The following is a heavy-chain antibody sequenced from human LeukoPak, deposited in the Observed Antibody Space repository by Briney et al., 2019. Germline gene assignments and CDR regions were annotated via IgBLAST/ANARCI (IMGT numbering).Heavy chain of an antibody. V-gene: IGHV3-13*01. D-gene: IGHD4-17*01. CDR1: GFAFSSSD. CDR2: IGTAGDT. CDR3: ARLRSAAFDI. J-gene: IGHJ3*02. Sequence: GGSLRLSCAASGFAFSSSDLHWVRQATGKGLEWVSAIGTAGDTYYPGSVKGRFTISRENAKNSLYLQMNSLRAGDTAVYYCARLRSAAFDIWGQGTMVTVSS.